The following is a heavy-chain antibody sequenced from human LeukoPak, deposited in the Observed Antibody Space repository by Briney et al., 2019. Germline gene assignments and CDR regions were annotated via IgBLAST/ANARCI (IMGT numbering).Heavy chain of an antibody. D-gene: IGHD3-3*01. V-gene: IGHV1-3*03. J-gene: IGHJ3*02. Sequence: ASVKVSCKASGYTFTSYAMHWVRQAPGQRLEWMGWINAGNGNTKYSQEFQGRVTITRDTSASTAYMELSSLRSEDTAVYYCARGLGYYDFWSGLDAFDIWGQGTMVTVSS. CDR2: INAGNGNT. CDR1: GYTFTSYA. CDR3: ARGLGYYDFWSGLDAFDI.